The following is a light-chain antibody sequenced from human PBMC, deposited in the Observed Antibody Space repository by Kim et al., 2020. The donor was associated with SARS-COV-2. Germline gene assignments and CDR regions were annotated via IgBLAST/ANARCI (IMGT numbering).Light chain of an antibody. V-gene: IGKV1-5*03. Sequence: DIQMTQSPSTLSASVGDRVTITCRASQTISTWLAWYQQKPGKAPKLLLYLASTLESGVPSRFSGSGSGTEFTLTIDSLQPDDFATYYCQHYIRFPYTFGRGPSWRS. CDR1: QTISTW. J-gene: IGKJ2*01. CDR3: QHYIRFPYT. CDR2: LAS.